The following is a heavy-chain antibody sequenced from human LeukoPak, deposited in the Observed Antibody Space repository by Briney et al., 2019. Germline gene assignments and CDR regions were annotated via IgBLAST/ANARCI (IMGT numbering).Heavy chain of an antibody. CDR3: ASRRGSG. D-gene: IGHD3-16*01. V-gene: IGHV4-34*01. J-gene: IGHJ4*02. CDR1: GGSFSGYY. Sequence: SETLSLTCAVYGGSFSGYYWSWIRQPPGKGLEWIGEINHSGSTNYNPSLKSRVTISVDTSKNQFSLKLSSVTAADTAVYYCASRRGSGWGQGTLVTVSS. CDR2: INHSGST.